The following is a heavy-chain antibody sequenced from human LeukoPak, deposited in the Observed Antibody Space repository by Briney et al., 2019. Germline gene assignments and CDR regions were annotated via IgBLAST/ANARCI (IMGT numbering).Heavy chain of an antibody. Sequence: PSETLSLTCTVSGGSISSGSYYWSWIRQPAGKGLEWIGRIYTSGSTNYNPSLKSRVTISVDTSKNQFSLKLSSVTAADTAVYYCARAGPYYGSGIYYYYMDVWGKGTTVTISS. V-gene: IGHV4-61*02. D-gene: IGHD3-10*01. CDR1: GGSISSGSYY. CDR3: ARAGPYYGSGIYYYYMDV. CDR2: IYTSGST. J-gene: IGHJ6*03.